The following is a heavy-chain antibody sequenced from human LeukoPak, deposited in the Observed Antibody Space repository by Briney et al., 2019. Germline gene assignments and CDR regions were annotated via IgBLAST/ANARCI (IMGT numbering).Heavy chain of an antibody. Sequence: PSETLSLTSAVSVGSISSGNWWSWVRQSPGKGLEWFGEIYHNGTPNYNPSLKSRVTISADTFKNHFSLKLTSVTAADTAVYYCATAPILRGEGGEHYKYGMDVWGQGTTVIVSS. CDR1: VGSISSGNW. V-gene: IGHV4-4*02. D-gene: IGHD2-2*02. CDR3: ATAPILRGEGGEHYKYGMDV. J-gene: IGHJ6*02. CDR2: IYHNGTP.